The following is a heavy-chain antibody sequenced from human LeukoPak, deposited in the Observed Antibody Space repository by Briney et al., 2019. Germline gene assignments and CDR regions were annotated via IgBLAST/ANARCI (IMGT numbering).Heavy chain of an antibody. J-gene: IGHJ4*02. CDR2: ISGSDGST. CDR1: GFTFSSYA. CDR3: AKDRISQAMMRATTH. Sequence: GGSLRLSCAASGFTFSSYAMSWVRQAPGKGLEWVSVISGSDGSTYYGDSVKGRFTISRDNSKNTLYLQMNSLRAEDTAVYYCAKDRISQAMMRATTHWGQGTLVTVSS. V-gene: IGHV3-23*01. D-gene: IGHD1-26*01.